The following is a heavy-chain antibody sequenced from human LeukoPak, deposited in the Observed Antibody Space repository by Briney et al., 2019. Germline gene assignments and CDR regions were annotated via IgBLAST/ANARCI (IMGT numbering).Heavy chain of an antibody. V-gene: IGHV1-2*02. J-gene: IGHJ4*02. Sequence: ASVKVSCKASGYTFTGYYMHWVRQAPGQGLEWMGWINPNSGGTNYAQKFQGRATMTRDTSINTAYMELSRLRSDDTAVYYCARDTIYDFWSGYHDYWGQGTLVTVSS. D-gene: IGHD3-3*01. CDR3: ARDTIYDFWSGYHDY. CDR1: GYTFTGYY. CDR2: INPNSGGT.